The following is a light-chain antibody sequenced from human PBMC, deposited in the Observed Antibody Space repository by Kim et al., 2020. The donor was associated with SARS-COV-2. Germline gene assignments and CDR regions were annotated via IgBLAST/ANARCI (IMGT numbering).Light chain of an antibody. CDR3: QQYDTTPWT. J-gene: IGKJ1*01. CDR1: QSLSNSY. CDR2: GAS. Sequence: SPGERATLSCRASQSLSNSYLAWYQQRPGQAPRLLIFGASARATGIPDRFSGGGSGTASTLTISRLEPEDFAVYYCQQYDTTPWTFGPGTKVDIK. V-gene: IGKV3-20*01.